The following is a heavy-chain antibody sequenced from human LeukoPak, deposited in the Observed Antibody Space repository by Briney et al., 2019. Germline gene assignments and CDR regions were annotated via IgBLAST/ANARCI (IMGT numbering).Heavy chain of an antibody. CDR2: IYYSGTT. CDR3: ARQPKACAPGVYVTGKACWFDP. Sequence: SETLSLTCTVSGGSISSRPYCWGWIRQTPGKGLQWIGSIYYSGTTYHNPYLKSRVTISIDASNNQFSLELISMTAADTAVYFCARQPKACAPGVYVTGKACWFDPWGQGRLVTVSS. J-gene: IGHJ5*02. D-gene: IGHD3-10*01. V-gene: IGHV4-39*01. CDR1: GGSISSRPYC.